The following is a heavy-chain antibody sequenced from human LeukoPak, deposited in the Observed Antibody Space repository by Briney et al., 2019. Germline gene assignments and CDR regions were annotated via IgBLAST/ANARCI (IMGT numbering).Heavy chain of an antibody. J-gene: IGHJ6*02. D-gene: IGHD3-22*01. V-gene: IGHV1-18*01. Sequence: ASVKVSCKASGYTFTSYGISWVRQAPGQGLEWMGWISAYNGNTNYAQKLQGRVTMTTDTSTSTAYMELRSLRSDDTAVYYCAREYYYDSSGYKYYYYGMDVWGQGTLVTVSS. CDR1: GYTFTSYG. CDR3: AREYYYDSSGYKYYYYGMDV. CDR2: ISAYNGNT.